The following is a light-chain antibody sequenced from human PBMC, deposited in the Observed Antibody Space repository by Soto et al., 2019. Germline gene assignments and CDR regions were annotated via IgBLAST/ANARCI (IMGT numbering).Light chain of an antibody. CDR2: GNS. Sequence: QSVLTQPPSVSVAPGQRVTISCTGSSSNIGSGYDVHWYQQLPGTAPRLLIYGNSHRPSGVPDRFSGSKSGTSASLAITGLQAEDEADYYCQSYDSSLSGEVLGGATKLTVL. CDR3: QSYDSSLSGEV. V-gene: IGLV1-40*01. CDR1: SSNIGSGYD. J-gene: IGLJ3*02.